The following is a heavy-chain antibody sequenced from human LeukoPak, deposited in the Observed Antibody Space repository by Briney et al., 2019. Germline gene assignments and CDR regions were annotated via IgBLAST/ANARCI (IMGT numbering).Heavy chain of an antibody. Sequence: PGGSLRLSCAASGFTFNSFGMHWVRQAPGKGLEWVTFIPDDGHKKYYVDSVKGRFIISRDNSKNTLYLEMNSLRVEDTAVYYCAKGHPGDRMVASGAEFARHFDDWGQGTLVTVSS. D-gene: IGHD2-15*01. CDR1: GFTFNSFG. CDR3: AKGHPGDRMVASGAEFARHFDD. V-gene: IGHV3-30*02. CDR2: IPDDGHKK. J-gene: IGHJ4*02.